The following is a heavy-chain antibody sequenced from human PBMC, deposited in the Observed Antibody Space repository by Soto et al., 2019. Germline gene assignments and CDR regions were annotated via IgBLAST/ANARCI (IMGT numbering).Heavy chain of an antibody. CDR3: ARNSYGDYDYYGMDV. Sequence: QLQLQESGPGLVKPSETLSLPCTVSGGSISSSSYYWGGIRQPPGKGLEWIGSIYYSGSTYYNPSLKSRVTISVDTSKNQFSLKLSSVTAADTAVYYCARNSYGDYDYYGMDVWGQGTTVTVSS. CDR2: IYYSGST. J-gene: IGHJ6*02. V-gene: IGHV4-39*01. D-gene: IGHD4-17*01. CDR1: GGSISSSSYY.